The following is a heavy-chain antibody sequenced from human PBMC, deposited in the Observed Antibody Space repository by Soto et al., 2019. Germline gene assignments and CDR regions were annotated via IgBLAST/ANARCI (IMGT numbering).Heavy chain of an antibody. D-gene: IGHD3-22*01. CDR3: ARRYVDSSRYYYYHGMDV. V-gene: IGHV5-10-1*01. Sequence: GESLKISCKGSGYSFTSYWISWVRQMPGKGLEWTGRIDPSDSYTNYSPSFQGHVTISADKSISTAYLQWSSLKASDTAMYYCARRYVDSSRYYYYHGMDVWGQGTTVTVSS. CDR1: GYSFTSYW. CDR2: IDPSDSYT. J-gene: IGHJ6*02.